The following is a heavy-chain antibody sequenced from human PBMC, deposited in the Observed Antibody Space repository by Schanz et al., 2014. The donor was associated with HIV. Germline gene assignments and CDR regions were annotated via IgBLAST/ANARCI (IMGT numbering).Heavy chain of an antibody. CDR2: ISGSGGST. Sequence: EVQLLESGGGLVQPGGSLRLSCAASGFTFSSYAMSWVRQAAGKGLELVSVISGSGGSTYYADSVKGRFTISRDNSKNTLYLQMNSLRAEDTAVYYCANLVVAATDDAFDIWGQGTMVTVSS. J-gene: IGHJ3*02. D-gene: IGHD2-15*01. V-gene: IGHV3-23*01. CDR1: GFTFSSYA. CDR3: ANLVVAATDDAFDI.